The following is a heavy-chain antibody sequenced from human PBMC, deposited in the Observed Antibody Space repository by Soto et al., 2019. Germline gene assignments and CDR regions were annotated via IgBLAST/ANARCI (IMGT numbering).Heavy chain of an antibody. D-gene: IGHD3-3*02. Sequence: SVKVSCKASGGTFRNYPFSWVRQAPGQGLEWMGGIIPVIGVPSYARKFQGRVTITADASTSTVYMDLSSLTSEDTAVYFCARVLDFRDGHICHLHYCGQGTLVTVSS. CDR1: GGTFRNYP. J-gene: IGHJ4*02. CDR3: ARVLDFRDGHICHLHY. CDR2: IIPVIGVP. V-gene: IGHV1-69*10.